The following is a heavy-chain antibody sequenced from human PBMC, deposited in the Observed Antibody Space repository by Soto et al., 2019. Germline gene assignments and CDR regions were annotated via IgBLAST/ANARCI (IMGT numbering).Heavy chain of an antibody. V-gene: IGHV3-53*01. CDR2: IYSGGST. CDR1: GFTVSSNY. D-gene: IGHD3-10*01. J-gene: IGHJ3*02. CDR3: AVAYYYGSGSYSNDAFDI. Sequence: LRLSCAASGFTVSSNYMSWVRQAPGKGLEWVSVIYSGGSTYYADSVKGRFTISRDNSKNTLYLQMNSLRAEDTAVYYCAVAYYYGSGSYSNDAFDIWGQGTMVTVSS.